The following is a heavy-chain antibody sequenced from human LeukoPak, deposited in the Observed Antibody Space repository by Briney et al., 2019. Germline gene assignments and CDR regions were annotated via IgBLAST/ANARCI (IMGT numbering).Heavy chain of an antibody. D-gene: IGHD5-18*01. CDR3: TGGGTAMVTGNY. V-gene: IGHV3-73*01. Sequence: GGSLKLSCAASGFTFSGSAMHWVRQASGKGLEWVGRIRSKANSYATAYAASVKGRFTISRDDSKNTAYLQMNSLKTEDTAVYYCTGGGTAMVTGNYWGQGTLVIVSS. J-gene: IGHJ4*02. CDR1: GFTFSGSA. CDR2: IRSKANSYAT.